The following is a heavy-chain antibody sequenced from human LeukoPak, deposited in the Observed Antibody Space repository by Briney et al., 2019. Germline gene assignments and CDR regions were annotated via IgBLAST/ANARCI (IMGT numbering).Heavy chain of an antibody. CDR2: ISAYNGNT. CDR3: ARDRVSVAGLYYYYMDV. J-gene: IGHJ6*03. CDR1: GYTFTSYG. V-gene: IGHV1-18*01. Sequence: ASVKVSCKASGYTFTSYGISWVRQAPGQGLEWMGWISAYNGNTNYAQKLQGRVTMTTDTSTSTAYMELRSLRSDDTAVYYCARDRVSVAGLYYYYMDVWGKGTTVTVSS. D-gene: IGHD6-19*01.